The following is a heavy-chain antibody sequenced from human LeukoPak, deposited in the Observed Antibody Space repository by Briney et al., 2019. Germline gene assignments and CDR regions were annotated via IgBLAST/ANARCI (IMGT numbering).Heavy chain of an antibody. CDR2: ISAYTSNT. V-gene: IGHV1-18*01. J-gene: IGHJ5*02. CDR3: ARDASVAGPAYNWFDP. Sequence: ASVKVSCKASGYTFTSYGITWVRQAPGQGLEWMGWISAYTSNTNYAQKLQGRVTMTTDTSTSTAYMELRSLRSDDTAVYYCARDASVAGPAYNWFDPWGQGTLVTVSS. CDR1: GYTFTSYG. D-gene: IGHD6-19*01.